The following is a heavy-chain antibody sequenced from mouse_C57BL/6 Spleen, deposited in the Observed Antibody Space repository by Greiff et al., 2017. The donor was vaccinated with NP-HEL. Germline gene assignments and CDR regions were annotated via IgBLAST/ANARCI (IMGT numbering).Heavy chain of an antibody. V-gene: IGHV1-50*01. CDR2: IDPSDSYT. CDR3: ARRDYGPFAY. CDR1: GYTFTSYW. Sequence: QVQLQQPGAELVKPGASVKLSCKASGYTFTSYWMQWVNQRPGQGLEWIGEIDPSDSYTNYNQKFKGKATLTVDTSSSTAYMQLSSLTSEDSAVYYCARRDYGPFAYWGQGTLVTVSA. D-gene: IGHD1-1*01. J-gene: IGHJ3*01.